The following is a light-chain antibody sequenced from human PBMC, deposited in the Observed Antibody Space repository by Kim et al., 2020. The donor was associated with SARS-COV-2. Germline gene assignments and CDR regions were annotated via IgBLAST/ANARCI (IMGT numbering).Light chain of an antibody. Sequence: QSALTQPASVSGSPGQSITISCTGTSSDVGNYNLVSWYQQHPGKAPKLMIYEVSKRPSGVSNRFSGSKSGNTASLTISGLQAEDEADYYCCSCAGSSYVFETGPKVTV. J-gene: IGLJ1*01. CDR3: CSCAGSSYV. CDR1: SSDVGNYNL. CDR2: EVS. V-gene: IGLV2-23*02.